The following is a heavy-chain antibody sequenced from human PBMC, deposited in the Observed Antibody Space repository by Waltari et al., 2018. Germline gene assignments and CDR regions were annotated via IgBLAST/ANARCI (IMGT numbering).Heavy chain of an antibody. V-gene: IGHV4-61*02. CDR3: ARDHVGVVLSGYYYYGMDV. D-gene: IGHD2-21*01. CDR2: IYTSGST. Sequence: QVKLQESGPGLVKPSQTLSITCTVSGSSIRSGSYYWSWIRQPAGKGMEWIGRIYTSGSTNYNPSLKSRVTISVDTSKNQFSLKLSSVTAADTAVYYCARDHVGVVLSGYYYYGMDVWGQGTTVTVSS. CDR1: GSSIRSGSYY. J-gene: IGHJ6*02.